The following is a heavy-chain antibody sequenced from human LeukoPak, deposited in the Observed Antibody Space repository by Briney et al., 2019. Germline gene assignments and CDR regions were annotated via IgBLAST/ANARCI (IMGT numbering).Heavy chain of an antibody. CDR3: TTEGVGSGSYSPDYYYMDV. D-gene: IGHD1-26*01. CDR1: GFTFSNAW. CDR2: IKSKTDGGTT. V-gene: IGHV3-15*01. Sequence: KSGGSLRLSCAASGFTFSNAWMSWVRQAPGKGLEWVGRIKSKTDGGTTDYAAPVKGRFTISRDDSKNTLYLQMNSLKTEDTAVYYCTTEGVGSGSYSPDYYYMDVWGKGTTVTVSS. J-gene: IGHJ6*03.